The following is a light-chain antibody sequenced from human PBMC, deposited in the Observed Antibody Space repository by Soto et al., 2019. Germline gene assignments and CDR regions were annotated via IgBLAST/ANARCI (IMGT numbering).Light chain of an antibody. J-gene: IGKJ1*01. CDR3: QQYNNWPRT. Sequence: EIVMTQFPATLSVSPGERATLSCRASQSLRSNIAWYQQKPGQAPRLLIYESFTRATGIPARFSGSGSGTEFIFTSSSLQSEDFAVYYCQQYNNWPRTFGQGTKVEIK. V-gene: IGKV3-15*01. CDR1: QSLRSN. CDR2: ESF.